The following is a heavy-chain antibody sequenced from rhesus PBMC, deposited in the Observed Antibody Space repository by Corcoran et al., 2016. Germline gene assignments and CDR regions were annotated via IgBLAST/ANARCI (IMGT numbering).Heavy chain of an antibody. CDR3: ARFPGYYPNFDY. V-gene: IGHV4-165*02. D-gene: IGHD3-3*01. J-gene: IGHJ4*01. Sequence: QVQLQESGPGQVKPSETLSLTYSVSGGPISGHYCTWIRQPPGNGLEWIGYIGGRNGITYYNASLKSRVTISTDTSKNQFALKLTSVTAADTAVYYCARFPGYYPNFDYWGQGVLVTVSS. CDR2: IGGRNGIT. CDR1: GGPISGHY.